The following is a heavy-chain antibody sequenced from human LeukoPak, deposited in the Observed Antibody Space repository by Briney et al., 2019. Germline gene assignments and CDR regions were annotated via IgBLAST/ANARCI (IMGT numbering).Heavy chain of an antibody. Sequence: SGTLSLTCAVYGGSFSGYYWSWIRQPPGKGLEWIGEINHSGSTNYNPSLKSRVTISVDTSKNQFSLKLSSVTAADTAVYYCARIRWLQPDYWGQGTLVTVSS. D-gene: IGHD5-24*01. V-gene: IGHV4-34*01. J-gene: IGHJ4*02. CDR1: GGSFSGYY. CDR2: INHSGST. CDR3: ARIRWLQPDY.